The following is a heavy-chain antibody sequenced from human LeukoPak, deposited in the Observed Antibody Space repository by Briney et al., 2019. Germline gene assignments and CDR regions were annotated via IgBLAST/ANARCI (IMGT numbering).Heavy chain of an antibody. CDR3: ARGYYYDSSGYLDY. Sequence: GGSLRLSCAASGFTVSSNYMSWVRQAPGKGLEWVSVIYSGGSTYYADSVKGRFTISRDNSKNTLYLQMNSLGAEDTAVYYCARGYYYDSSGYLDYWGQGTLVTVSS. CDR1: GFTVSSNY. J-gene: IGHJ4*02. D-gene: IGHD3-22*01. CDR2: IYSGGST. V-gene: IGHV3-53*01.